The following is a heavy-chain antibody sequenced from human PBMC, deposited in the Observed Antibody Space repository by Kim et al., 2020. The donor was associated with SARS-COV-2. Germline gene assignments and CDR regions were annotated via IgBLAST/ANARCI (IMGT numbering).Heavy chain of an antibody. V-gene: IGHV3-7*01. J-gene: IGHJ3*02. CDR1: GFTFSSYW. D-gene: IGHD6-19*01. CDR3: ARKYSSGWYGRSDAFDI. CDR2: IKQDGSEK. Sequence: GGSLRLSCAASGFTFSSYWMSWVRQAPGKGLEWVANIKQDGSEKYYVDSVKGRFTISRDNAKNSLYLQMNSLRAEDTAVYYCARKYSSGWYGRSDAFDIWGQGTMVTVSS.